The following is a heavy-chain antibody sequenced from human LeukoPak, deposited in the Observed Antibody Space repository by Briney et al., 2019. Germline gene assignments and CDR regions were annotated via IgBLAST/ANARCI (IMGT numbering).Heavy chain of an antibody. Sequence: GGSLRLSCAASGFIFSSYGMHWVRQAPGKGLEWVAVIWYDGSKKYYAESVKGRFNISRDNSKNTLYLQMNSLRAENTAVYYCATDRYGDFPPLDYWGQGTLVTVSS. CDR1: GFIFSSYG. D-gene: IGHD4-17*01. J-gene: IGHJ4*02. CDR2: IWYDGSKK. V-gene: IGHV3-33*01. CDR3: ATDRYGDFPPLDY.